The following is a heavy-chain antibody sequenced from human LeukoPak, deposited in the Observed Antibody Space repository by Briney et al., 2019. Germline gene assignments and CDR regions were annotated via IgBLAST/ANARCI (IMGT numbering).Heavy chain of an antibody. J-gene: IGHJ3*02. V-gene: IGHV4-59*01. CDR1: GGSISSYY. CDR2: IYDTGSA. CDR3: ARGVVTAIQKAFDI. D-gene: IGHD2-21*02. Sequence: SETLSLTCTVSGGSISSYYWSWIRQPPGKGLEWIGYIYDTGSASYNPSLKSRVTISVDKAKNQVSLRLSSVTAADTAVYFCARGVVTAIQKAFDIWGQGTMVTVSS.